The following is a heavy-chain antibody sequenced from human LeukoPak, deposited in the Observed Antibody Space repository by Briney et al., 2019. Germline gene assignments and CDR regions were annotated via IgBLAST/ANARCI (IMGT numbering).Heavy chain of an antibody. CDR3: AREPIAVAGTVYYYYYMDV. D-gene: IGHD6-19*01. CDR2: ISSSSSTI. Sequence: GGSLRLSCAASGFTFSSYSMNWVRQAPGKGLEWVSYISSSSSTIYYADSVKGRFTISRDNAKNSLYLQMNSLRAEDTAVYYCAREPIAVAGTVYYYYYMDVWGKGTTVTVSS. V-gene: IGHV3-48*01. CDR1: GFTFSSYS. J-gene: IGHJ6*03.